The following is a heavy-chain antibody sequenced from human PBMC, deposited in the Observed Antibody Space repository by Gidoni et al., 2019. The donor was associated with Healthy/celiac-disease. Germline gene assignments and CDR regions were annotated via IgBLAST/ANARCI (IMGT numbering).Heavy chain of an antibody. V-gene: IGHV3-9*01. D-gene: IGHD2-2*01. Sequence: EVQLVESGGGLVQPGRSLRLSCAASGFTFADYAMHWVRQAPGKGLEWVSGISWNSGSIGYADSVKGRFTISRDNAKNSLYLQMNSLRAEDTALYYCAKDLGYCSSTSCPARAVAGTWVGGMDVWGQGTTVTVSS. CDR1: GFTFADYA. J-gene: IGHJ6*02. CDR3: AKDLGYCSSTSCPARAVAGTWVGGMDV. CDR2: ISWNSGSI.